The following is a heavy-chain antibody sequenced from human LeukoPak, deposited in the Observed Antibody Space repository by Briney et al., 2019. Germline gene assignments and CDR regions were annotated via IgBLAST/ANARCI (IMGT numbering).Heavy chain of an antibody. J-gene: IGHJ6*02. Sequence: PGGSLRLSCAASGFTFSNYAMSWVRQAPGKGLEWVSGISAGGESTYSADSVKGRFTVSRDNSKNTLYLQMNSLRAEDTAVYYCARDSYSSGWSHYYYGMDVWGQGTTVTVSS. D-gene: IGHD6-19*01. CDR3: ARDSYSSGWSHYYYGMDV. V-gene: IGHV3-23*01. CDR2: ISAGGEST. CDR1: GFTFSNYA.